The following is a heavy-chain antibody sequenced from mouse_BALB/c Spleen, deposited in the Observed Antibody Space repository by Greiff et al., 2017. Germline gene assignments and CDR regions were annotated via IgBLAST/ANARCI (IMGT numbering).Heavy chain of an antibody. J-gene: IGHJ3*01. CDR3: ARDRYGYDGWFAY. D-gene: IGHD2-2*01. CDR2: ISDGGSYT. CDR1: GFTFSDYY. Sequence: EVQLVESGGGLVKPGGSLKLSCAASGFTFSDYYMYWVRQTPEKRLEWVATISDGGSYTYYPDSVKGRFTISRDNAKNNLYLQMSSLKSEDTAMYYCARDRYGYDGWFAYWGQGTLVTVSA. V-gene: IGHV5-4*02.